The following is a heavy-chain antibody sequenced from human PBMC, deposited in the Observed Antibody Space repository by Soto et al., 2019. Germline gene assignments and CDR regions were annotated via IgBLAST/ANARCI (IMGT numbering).Heavy chain of an antibody. CDR3: ARAIYDYVWGMGDY. CDR2: ISYDGSNK. CDR1: GFTFSSYA. V-gene: IGHV3-30-3*01. D-gene: IGHD3-16*01. Sequence: QVQLVESGGGVVQPGRSLRLSCAASGFTFSSYARHWVRQAPGKGLEWVAVISYDGSNKYYADSVKGRFTISRDNSKNTLYLQMNSLRAEDTAVYYCARAIYDYVWGMGDYWGQGTLVTVSS. J-gene: IGHJ4*02.